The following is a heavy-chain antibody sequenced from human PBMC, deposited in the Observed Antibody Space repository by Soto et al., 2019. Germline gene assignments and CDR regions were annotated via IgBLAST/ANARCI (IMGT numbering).Heavy chain of an antibody. CDR3: ARYYYDSSGYLDYYYYGMDV. CDR1: GYTFTSYG. CDR2: ISAYNGNT. V-gene: IGHV1-18*01. J-gene: IGHJ6*02. Sequence: AASVKVSCKASGYTFTSYGISWVRQAPGQGLEWMGWISAYNGNTNYAQKLQGRVTMTTDTSTSTAYMELRSLRSDDTAVYYCARYYYDSSGYLDYYYYGMDVWGQGTTVTVSS. D-gene: IGHD3-22*01.